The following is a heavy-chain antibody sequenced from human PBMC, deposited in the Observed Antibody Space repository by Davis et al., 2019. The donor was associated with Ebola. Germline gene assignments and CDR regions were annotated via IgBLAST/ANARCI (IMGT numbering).Heavy chain of an antibody. CDR2: ISYDGSNK. V-gene: IGHV3-30*03. D-gene: IGHD5-18*01. CDR3: AREGDTAVNNWFDP. CDR1: GFTFSSYG. J-gene: IGHJ5*02. Sequence: PGGSLRLSCAASGFTFSSYGMHWVRQAPGKGLEWVAVISYDGSNKYYADSVKGRFTISRDNSKNTLYLQMNSLRAEDTAVYYCAREGDTAVNNWFDPWGQGTLVTVSS.